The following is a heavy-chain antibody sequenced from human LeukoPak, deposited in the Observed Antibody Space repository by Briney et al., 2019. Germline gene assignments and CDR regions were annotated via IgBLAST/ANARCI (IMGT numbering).Heavy chain of an antibody. Sequence: SETLSLTCTVSGGSISSRYWSWIRQPPGKGLEWIAYLFDSVNTKDNPSLQSRLTLSADTSKNQFSLRLSSVTAADTAVYYCATIKRGSIFGYFDFWGQGIKVTVSS. CDR3: ATIKRGSIFGYFDF. CDR2: LFDSVNT. V-gene: IGHV4-59*11. CDR1: GGSISSRY. J-gene: IGHJ4*02. D-gene: IGHD5-18*01.